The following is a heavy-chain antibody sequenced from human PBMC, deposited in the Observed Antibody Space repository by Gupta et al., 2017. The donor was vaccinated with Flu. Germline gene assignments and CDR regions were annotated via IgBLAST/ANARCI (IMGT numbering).Heavy chain of an antibody. D-gene: IGHD2-2*01. CDR2: IIPIFVTP. CDR1: GGTFNRFA. CDR3: TTERDCSSSTCYEGRDAFDI. Sequence: QVQLVQSGAEVKKPGSSLRVSCKASGGTFNRFAISWVRQAPGQGLEWMGGIIPIFVTPNYAQKFQDRLTITADESTSTAYMELSGLTSDDTAVYYCTTERDCSSSTCYEGRDAFDIWGQGTMVTVSS. V-gene: IGHV1-69*01. J-gene: IGHJ3*02.